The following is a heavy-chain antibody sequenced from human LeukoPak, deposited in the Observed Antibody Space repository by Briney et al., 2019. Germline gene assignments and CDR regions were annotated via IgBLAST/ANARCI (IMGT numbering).Heavy chain of an antibody. CDR1: GFTFSSYW. CDR3: AKDWDYGSGSYPGPFDY. D-gene: IGHD3-10*01. J-gene: IGHJ4*02. Sequence: GGSLRLSCAASGFTFSSYWMSWVRQAPGKGLEWVSAISGSGGSTYYADSVKGRFTISRDNSKNTLYLQMNSLRAEDTAVYYCAKDWDYGSGSYPGPFDYWGQGTLVTVSS. CDR2: ISGSGGST. V-gene: IGHV3-23*01.